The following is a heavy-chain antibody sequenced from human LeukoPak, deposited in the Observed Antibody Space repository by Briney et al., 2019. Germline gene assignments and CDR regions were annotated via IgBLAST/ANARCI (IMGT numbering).Heavy chain of an antibody. CDR2: ISSSSSYI. J-gene: IGHJ6*03. CDR1: GFTFSTYS. V-gene: IGHV3-21*01. CDR3: ARIQLNSYYYYMDV. Sequence: GGSLRLSCVTSGFTFSTYSMNWVRQAPGEGLEWVSSISSSSSYIYYADSLKGRFTISRDNAKNSLYLQMNSLRAEDTAVYYCARIQLNSYYYYMDVWGKGTTVTVSS. D-gene: IGHD2-2*01.